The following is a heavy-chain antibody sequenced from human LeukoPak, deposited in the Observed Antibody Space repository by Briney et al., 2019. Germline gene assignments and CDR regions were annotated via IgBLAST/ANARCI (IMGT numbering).Heavy chain of an antibody. D-gene: IGHD3-22*01. CDR1: GGSISSYY. CDR2: IYTSGST. V-gene: IGHV4-4*07. J-gene: IGHJ2*01. Sequence: KPSETLSLTCTVSGGSISSYYWSWIRQPAGKGLEWIGRIYTSGSTNYNPSLKSRVTMSVDTSKNQFSLKLSSVTAADTAVYYCARDVSSDRSGYYWYFVLWGRGTLVTVSS. CDR3: ARDVSSDRSGYYWYFVL.